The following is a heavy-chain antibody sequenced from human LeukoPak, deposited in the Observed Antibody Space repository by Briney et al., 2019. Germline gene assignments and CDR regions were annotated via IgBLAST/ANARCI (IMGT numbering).Heavy chain of an antibody. D-gene: IGHD1-26*01. CDR1: GFTFSSYW. CDR2: IYSGGST. Sequence: GGSLRLSCAASGFTFSSYWMSWVRQAPGKGLEWVSVIYSGGSTYYADSVKGRFTISRDNSKNTLYLQMNSLRAEDTAVYYCARDRVGATRYDAFDIWGQGTMVTVSS. J-gene: IGHJ3*02. V-gene: IGHV3-66*02. CDR3: ARDRVGATRYDAFDI.